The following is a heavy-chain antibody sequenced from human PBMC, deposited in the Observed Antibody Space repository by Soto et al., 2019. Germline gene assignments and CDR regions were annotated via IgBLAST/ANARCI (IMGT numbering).Heavy chain of an antibody. CDR3: ARERGNSGTFDY. Sequence: GASVKVSCKASGYTFTGYYMHWVRQAPGQGLEWMGIINPSGGSTSYAQKFQGRVTITRDTSASTAYMELSSLISEDTAVYYCARERGNSGTFDYWGQGALVTVSS. D-gene: IGHD1-1*01. J-gene: IGHJ4*02. V-gene: IGHV1-46*01. CDR1: GYTFTGYY. CDR2: INPSGGST.